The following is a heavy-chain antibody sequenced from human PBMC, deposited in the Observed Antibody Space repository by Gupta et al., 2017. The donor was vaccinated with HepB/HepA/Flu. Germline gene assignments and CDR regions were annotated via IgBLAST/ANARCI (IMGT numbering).Heavy chain of an antibody. CDR2: VSHSGNT. J-gene: IGHJ6*03. Sequence: QVQLQQARAGLLKPSETLSLTCAVYGGSVSSYYWSWCRQSPGKGLEWIGEVSHSGNTNYNPSRKTRVTISVDMSKTQFSLKLSSVTAADTAVYYCAGGGRQQRVRTDYLDVWGKGTTVTVSS. V-gene: IGHV4-34*01. D-gene: IGHD6-13*01. CDR3: AGGGRQQRVRTDYLDV. CDR1: GGSVSSYY.